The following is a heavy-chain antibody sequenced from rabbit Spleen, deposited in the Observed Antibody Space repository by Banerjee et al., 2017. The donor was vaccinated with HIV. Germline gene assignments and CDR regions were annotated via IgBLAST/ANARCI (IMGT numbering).Heavy chain of an antibody. CDR3: GRNGGSAVYNL. Sequence: SLEESGGDLVKPGASLTLTCTASGFSFSSGYMCWVRQAPGKGLEWIACIYVGSGGSTYYASWAKGRFTISKTSSTTVTLQMTSLTVADTATYFCGRNGGSAVYNLWRPGTLVTVS. CDR2: IYVGSGGST. J-gene: IGHJ4*01. D-gene: IGHD4-2*01. V-gene: IGHV1S40*01. CDR1: GFSFSSGY.